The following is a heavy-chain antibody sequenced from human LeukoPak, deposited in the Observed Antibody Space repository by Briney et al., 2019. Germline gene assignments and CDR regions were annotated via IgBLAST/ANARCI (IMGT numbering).Heavy chain of an antibody. CDR3: ARSDGYY. Sequence: SETLSLTCTVFGGSISSYYWSWIRQLPGKSLEWIGYIYYSGTTYYNPSLKSRLTISVDTSKNQFSLKLSSVTAADTAVYYCARSDGYYWGQGTLVTVSS. CDR1: GGSISSYY. V-gene: IGHV4-59*06. D-gene: IGHD6-25*01. J-gene: IGHJ4*02. CDR2: IYYSGTT.